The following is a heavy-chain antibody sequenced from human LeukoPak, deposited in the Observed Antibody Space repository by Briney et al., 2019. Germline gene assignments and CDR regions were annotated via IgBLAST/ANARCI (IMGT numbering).Heavy chain of an antibody. D-gene: IGHD1-26*01. CDR3: ARHVGATPYYYFDY. J-gene: IGHJ4*02. CDR2: INHSGST. V-gene: IGHV4-34*01. Sequence: SETLSLTCAVYGGSFSGYYWSWIRQPPGKGLEWIGEINHSGSTNYNPSLKSRVTISVDTSKNQFSLKLSSVTAADTAVYYCARHVGATPYYYFDYWGQGTLDTVSS. CDR1: GGSFSGYY.